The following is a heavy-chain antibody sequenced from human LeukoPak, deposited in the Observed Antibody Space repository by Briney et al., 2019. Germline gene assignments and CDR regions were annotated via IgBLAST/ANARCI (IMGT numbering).Heavy chain of an antibody. CDR1: GFTFDDYA. CDR2: ISWNSGSI. D-gene: IGHD3-10*01. V-gene: IGHV3-9*01. CDR3: VRGYYYGMDV. J-gene: IGHJ6*02. Sequence: GGSLRLSCAASGFTFDDYAMHGVRQAPGKGLEWVSGISWNSGSIGYADSVKGRFTISRDNAKNSLYLQMNSLRAEDTALYYCVRGYYYGMDVWGQGTTVTVSS.